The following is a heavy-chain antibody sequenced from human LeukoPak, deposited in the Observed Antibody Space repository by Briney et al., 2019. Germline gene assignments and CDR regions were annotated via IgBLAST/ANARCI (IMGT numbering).Heavy chain of an antibody. CDR1: GYTFPNYD. CDR2: MNPHTGHT. J-gene: IGHJ6*03. V-gene: IGHV1-8*03. D-gene: IGHD3-3*01. Sequence: GASVKVSCKASGYTFPNYDINWVRQATGQGLEWMGWMNPHTGHTGYAQKFQGRVTFTRNTSISTAFMDLGSLMSEDTAVYYCARGDFWSGYSSYYYMDVWGKGTTVTVSS. CDR3: ARGDFWSGYSSYYYMDV.